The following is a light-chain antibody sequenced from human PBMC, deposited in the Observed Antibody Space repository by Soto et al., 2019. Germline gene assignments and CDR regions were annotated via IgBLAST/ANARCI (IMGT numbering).Light chain of an antibody. CDR3: QQRSNWPRT. Sequence: EIVLTQSPATLSLSPGERATLSCRASQSVSSYLAWYQQRPGQAPRLLIYDTSNRATGIPARFSGSGSGTDFTLTISSLEPEDFAVYYCQQRSNWPRTFGQGTTVEFK. CDR1: QSVSSY. CDR2: DTS. J-gene: IGKJ1*01. V-gene: IGKV3-11*01.